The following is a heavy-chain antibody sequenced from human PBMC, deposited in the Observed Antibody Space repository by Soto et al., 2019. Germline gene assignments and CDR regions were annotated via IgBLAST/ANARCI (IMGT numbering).Heavy chain of an antibody. V-gene: IGHV1-69*06. J-gene: IGHJ4*02. CDR1: GGTFSSHG. CDR2: IIPTFGTP. Sequence: QVQLVQSGTVVQRRGSSVKVSCQASGGTFSSHGMAWVRQAPGQGLELMGGIIPTFGTPTYAPNFQGRVTITADNSTNTDYMELSSLRSEDTGVYYCASERSAQYFDFRGQGTLITVSS. D-gene: IGHD6-25*01. CDR3: ASERSAQYFDF.